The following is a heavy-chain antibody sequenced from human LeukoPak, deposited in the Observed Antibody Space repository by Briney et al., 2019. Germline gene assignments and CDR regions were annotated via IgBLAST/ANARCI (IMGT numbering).Heavy chain of an antibody. CDR3: AKDLWFGESPMGGSGFDP. D-gene: IGHD3-10*01. V-gene: IGHV3-30*02. CDR1: GFTFSSYG. CDR2: IRYDGSNK. Sequence: GGSLRLSCAASGFTFSSYGMHWVRQAPGKGLEWVAFIRYDGSNKSYADSVKGRFTISRDNSKHTLYLQMNSLRAEDTAVYYCAKDLWFGESPMGGSGFDPWGQGTLVTVSS. J-gene: IGHJ5*02.